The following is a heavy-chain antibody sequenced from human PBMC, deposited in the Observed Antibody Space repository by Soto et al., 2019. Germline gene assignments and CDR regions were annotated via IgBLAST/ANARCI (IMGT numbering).Heavy chain of an antibody. CDR1: GDSISSYY. CDR2: IYYSGST. Sequence: PSETLSLTCTVSGDSISSYYWSWIRQTPEKGLEWIGNIYYSGSTNYNPSLKSRVTISVDTSKNRFSLKLSSVPAADTAVYYCARSFRRYFDFDSWGQGTLVTVSS. D-gene: IGHD3-9*01. J-gene: IGHJ4*02. V-gene: IGHV4-59*01. CDR3: ARSFRRYFDFDS.